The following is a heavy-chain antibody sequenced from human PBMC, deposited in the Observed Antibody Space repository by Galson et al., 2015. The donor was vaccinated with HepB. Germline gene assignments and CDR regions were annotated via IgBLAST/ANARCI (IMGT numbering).Heavy chain of an antibody. CDR3: AKAKGNGYKTPKLYYFDY. Sequence: SLRLSCAASGFTFSSYGMHWVRQAPGKGLEWVAVISYDGSNKYYADSVKGRFTISRDNSKNALYLQMNSLRAEDTAVYYCAKAKGNGYKTPKLYYFDYWGQGTLVTVSS. J-gene: IGHJ4*02. V-gene: IGHV3-30*18. CDR2: ISYDGSNK. CDR1: GFTFSSYG. D-gene: IGHD5-24*01.